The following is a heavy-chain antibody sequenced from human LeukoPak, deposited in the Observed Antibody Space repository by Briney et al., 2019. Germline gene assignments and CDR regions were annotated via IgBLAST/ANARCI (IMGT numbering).Heavy chain of an antibody. CDR2: IIPILNIT. CDR3: ARDDDRAREIDY. V-gene: IGHV1-69*04. Sequence: SVKVSCTASRGTFSKYAISWVRQAPGQGLEWMGRIIPILNITHYAQKFQGRVTIAADKSTSTAYMELSSLRSEDTAVYYCARDDDRAREIDYWGQGTLVTVSS. CDR1: RGTFSKYA. D-gene: IGHD3-22*01. J-gene: IGHJ4*02.